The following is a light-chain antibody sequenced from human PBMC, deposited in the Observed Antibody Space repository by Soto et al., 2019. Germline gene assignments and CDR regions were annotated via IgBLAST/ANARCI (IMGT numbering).Light chain of an antibody. Sequence: PSTLSASVGDRVTSTCRASQSISSWLAWYQQKPGEAPNLLIYEASRLQSGVPSRFSGSGSGTEFTLTINSLQPDDFATYYCQQYIPYSTFCQ. J-gene: IGKJ1*01. CDR2: EAS. V-gene: IGKV1-5*03. CDR1: QSISSW. CDR3: QQYIPYST.